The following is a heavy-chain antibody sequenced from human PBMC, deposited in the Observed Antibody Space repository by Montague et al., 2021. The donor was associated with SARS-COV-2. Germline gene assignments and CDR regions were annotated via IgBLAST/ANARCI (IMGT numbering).Heavy chain of an antibody. D-gene: IGHD3-3*01. V-gene: IGHV2-5*02. CDR2: IYWDGDQ. CDR3: ARRYDFYRAEAFDV. Sequence: PPLVKPTQTLTLTCVFSGFSLNTDGVGVAWIRRPPGKALEWLALIYWDGDQRYSPSLKTRVTITKDTSRNRVVLTMTNLDPVDTATYYCARRYDFYRAEAFDVWGQGTMLTVSS. CDR1: GFSLNTDGVG. J-gene: IGHJ3*01.